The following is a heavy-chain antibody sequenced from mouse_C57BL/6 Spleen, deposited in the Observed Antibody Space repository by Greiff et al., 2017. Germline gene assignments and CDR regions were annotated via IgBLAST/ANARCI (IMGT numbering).Heavy chain of an antibody. CDR1: GFNIKDDY. D-gene: IGHD1-1*01. CDR3: TTWGTTGYFDV. J-gene: IGHJ1*03. Sequence: EVQLQQSGAELVRPGASVKLSCTASGFNIKDDYMHWVKQRPEQGLEWIGWIDPENGDTEYASKFQGKATITADTSSNTAYLQLSSLTSEDTAVYYCTTWGTTGYFDVWGTGTTVTVSS. V-gene: IGHV14-4*01. CDR2: IDPENGDT.